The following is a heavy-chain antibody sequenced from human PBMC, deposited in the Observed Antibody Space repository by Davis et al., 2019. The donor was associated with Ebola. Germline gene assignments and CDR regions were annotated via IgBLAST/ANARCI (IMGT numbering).Heavy chain of an antibody. D-gene: IGHD5-12*01. Sequence: PGGSLRLSCAASGFTFSGYWMHWVRQAPGKGLVWVSRINSDGRNTNYADSVKGRFTISRDNAKNTLYLQMNSLRAEDTAVYYCARVRATIPLVWFDYWGQGTLVTVSS. CDR2: INSDGRNT. CDR3: ARVRATIPLVWFDY. J-gene: IGHJ5*01. CDR1: GFTFSGYW. V-gene: IGHV3-74*01.